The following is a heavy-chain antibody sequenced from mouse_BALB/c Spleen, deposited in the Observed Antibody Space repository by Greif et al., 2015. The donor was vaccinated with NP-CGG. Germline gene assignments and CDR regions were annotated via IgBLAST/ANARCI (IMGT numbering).Heavy chain of an antibody. CDR2: ISSGGSYT. CDR3: ARGGDYYAMDY. CDR1: GFTFSSYA. V-gene: IGHV5-9-4*01. Sequence: EVKLVESGGGLVKPGGSLKLSCAASGFTFSSYAMSWVRQSPEKRLEWVAEISSGGSYTYYPDTVTGRFTISRDNAKNTLYLEMSSLRSEDTAMYYCARGGDYYAMDYWGQGTSVTVSS. J-gene: IGHJ4*01.